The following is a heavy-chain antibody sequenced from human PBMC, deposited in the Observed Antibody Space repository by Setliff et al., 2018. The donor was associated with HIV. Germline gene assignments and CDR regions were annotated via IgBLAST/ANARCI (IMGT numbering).Heavy chain of an antibody. CDR3: TRRGADSYYPRPLDV. V-gene: IGHV4-59*02. CDR2: IFYSGST. J-gene: IGHJ6*04. D-gene: IGHD3-10*01. CDR1: GFRVTDTY. Sequence: GSLRLSCEASGFRVTDTYMAWIRLPPGKGLEWIGYIFYSGSTNYNPSLKSRVTISLDTSKNQFSLRMNSVTAADTAIYYCTRRGADSYYPRPLDVWGKGTTVTVSS.